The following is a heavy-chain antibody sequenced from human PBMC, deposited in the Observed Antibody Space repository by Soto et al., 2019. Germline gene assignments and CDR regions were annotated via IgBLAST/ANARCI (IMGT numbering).Heavy chain of an antibody. J-gene: IGHJ5*01. CDR2: IYPGDSDT. D-gene: IGHD2-21*02. CDR1: GYSFNNYW. CDR3: STHVGKLTPITPRWFDS. V-gene: IGHV5-51*01. Sequence: GESLKISCKASGYSFNNYWIGWVRQMSGKGLEWMGIIYPGDSDTRYSPSLQGQVTISADKSISTAYLQWSGLKASDTAIYYCSTHVGKLTPITPRWFDSWGQGTQVTVS.